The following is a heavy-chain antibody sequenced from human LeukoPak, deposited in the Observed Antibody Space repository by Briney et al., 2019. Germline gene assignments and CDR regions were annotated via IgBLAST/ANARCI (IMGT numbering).Heavy chain of an antibody. CDR3: ARDLKLWYFDL. J-gene: IGHJ2*01. D-gene: IGHD3-9*01. CDR2: INHSGST. Sequence: KSSETLSLTCAVYGGSFSGYYWSWIRQPPGRGLEWIGEINHSGSTNYNPSLKSRVTISVDTSKNQFSLKLSSVTAADTAVYYCARDLKLWYFDLWGRGTLVTVSS. V-gene: IGHV4-34*01. CDR1: GGSFSGYY.